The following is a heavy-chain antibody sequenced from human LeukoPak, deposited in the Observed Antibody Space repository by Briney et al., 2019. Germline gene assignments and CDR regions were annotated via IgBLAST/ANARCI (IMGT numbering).Heavy chain of an antibody. CDR2: INHSGST. CDR3: ARGGYLRSPGFDY. CDR1: GGSFSGYY. J-gene: IGHJ4*02. D-gene: IGHD4-17*01. Sequence: SETLSLTCAVYGGSFSGYYWSWVRQPPGKGLEGIGEINHSGSTNYNPSLKSRVTISVDTSKNQFSLKLSSVTAADTAVYYCARGGYLRSPGFDYWGQGTLVTVSS. V-gene: IGHV4-34*01.